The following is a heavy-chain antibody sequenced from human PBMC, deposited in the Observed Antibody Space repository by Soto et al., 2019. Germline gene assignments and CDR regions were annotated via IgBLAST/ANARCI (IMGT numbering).Heavy chain of an antibody. CDR2: ISYDGSNK. V-gene: IGHV3-30*18. Sequence: QVQLVESGGGVVQPGRSLRLSCAASGFTFSSYGMHWVRPAPGKGLEWVAVISYDGSNKYYADSVKGRFTISRDNSKNTLYLQMNSLRAEDTAVYYCAKDPEYYDFWSGYSGYYYGMDVWGQGTTVTVSS. CDR1: GFTFSSYG. CDR3: AKDPEYYDFWSGYSGYYYGMDV. J-gene: IGHJ6*02. D-gene: IGHD3-3*01.